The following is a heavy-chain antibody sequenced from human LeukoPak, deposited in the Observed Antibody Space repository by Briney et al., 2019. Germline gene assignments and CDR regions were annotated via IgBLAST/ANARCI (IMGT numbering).Heavy chain of an antibody. CDR3: ASQAAAGTTGGDY. Sequence: ASVKVSCKASGGTFSSYAISWVRQAPGQGLEWMGGIIPIFGTANYAQKFQGRVTITTDESTSTAYMELSSLRSEDTAVYYCASQAAAGTTGGDYWGQGTLVIVSS. CDR2: IIPIFGTA. D-gene: IGHD6-13*01. V-gene: IGHV1-69*05. J-gene: IGHJ4*02. CDR1: GGTFSSYA.